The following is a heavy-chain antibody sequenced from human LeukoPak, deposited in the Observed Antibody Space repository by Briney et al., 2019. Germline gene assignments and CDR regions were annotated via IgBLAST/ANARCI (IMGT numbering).Heavy chain of an antibody. CDR2: ISTTSTYI. D-gene: IGHD2-2*01. Sequence: GGSLRLSCAASGFSLSSYDMNWVRQAPGKGLEGVSSISTTSTYIYYRYSVKGRFTISRDNARNSLYLQMNGLRAEDTAVYYCARADCFSSTCYLRSSWFDPWGQGTLVTVSS. CDR1: GFSLSSYD. CDR3: ARADCFSSTCYLRSSWFDP. J-gene: IGHJ5*02. V-gene: IGHV3-21*01.